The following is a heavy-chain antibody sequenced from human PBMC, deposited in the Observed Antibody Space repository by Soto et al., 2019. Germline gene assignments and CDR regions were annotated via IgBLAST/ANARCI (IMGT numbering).Heavy chain of an antibody. CDR2: INSDGSST. CDR1: GVTFSSYW. CDR3: SRNELGDFDY. J-gene: IGHJ4*02. Sequence: GGSLRLSCAASGVTFSSYWMHWGRKAQGKGLVWVSSINSDGSSTSYAYSVKGRFTISRDNAKNTLYLQMNSLRAGETAVYYCSRNELGDFDYWGQGTLVTVSS. V-gene: IGHV3-74*01. D-gene: IGHD3-10*01.